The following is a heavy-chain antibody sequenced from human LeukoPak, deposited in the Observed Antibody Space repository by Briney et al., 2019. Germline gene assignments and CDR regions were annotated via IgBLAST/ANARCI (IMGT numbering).Heavy chain of an antibody. Sequence: SGPTLVNPTQTLTLTCTFSGFSLSTSGVGVGWIRQPPGKALEWLALIYWDDDKRYSPSLKSRLTITKDTSKNQVVLTMTNMDPVDTATYYCAHRAQLRPVPYYYYGMDVWGQGTTVTVSS. J-gene: IGHJ6*02. CDR2: IYWDDDK. D-gene: IGHD6-6*01. CDR1: GFSLSTSGVG. V-gene: IGHV2-5*02. CDR3: AHRAQLRPVPYYYYGMDV.